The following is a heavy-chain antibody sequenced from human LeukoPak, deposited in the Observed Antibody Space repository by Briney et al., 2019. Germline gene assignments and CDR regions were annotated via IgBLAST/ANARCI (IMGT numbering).Heavy chain of an antibody. CDR2: ISAYNGNT. CDR3: ARVQLEPEPMGYFDY. J-gene: IGHJ4*02. CDR1: GYTFTSYG. D-gene: IGHD1-14*01. Sequence: ASVKVSCKASGYTFTSYGISWVRQAPGQGLEWMGRISAYNGNTNYAQKLQGRVTMTTDTSTSTAYMELRSLRSDDTAAYYCARVQLEPEPMGYFDYWGQGTLVTVSS. V-gene: IGHV1-18*01.